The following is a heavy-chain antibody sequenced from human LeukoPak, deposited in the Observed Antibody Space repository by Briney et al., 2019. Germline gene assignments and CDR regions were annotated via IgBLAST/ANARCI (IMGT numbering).Heavy chain of an antibody. CDR2: IIPIFGTA. V-gene: IGHV1-69*06. Sequence: SVKVSCKASGGTFSSYAISWVRQAPGQGLEWMGGIIPIFGTANYAQKFQGRVTITADKSTSTAYMELSSLRSEDTAVYYCARVSEDYGDYAAYYYYMDVWGKGTTVTVSS. J-gene: IGHJ6*03. D-gene: IGHD4-17*01. CDR3: ARVSEDYGDYAAYYYYMDV. CDR1: GGTFSSYA.